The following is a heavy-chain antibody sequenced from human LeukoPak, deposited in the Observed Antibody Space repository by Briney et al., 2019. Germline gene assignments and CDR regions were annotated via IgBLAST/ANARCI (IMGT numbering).Heavy chain of an antibody. J-gene: IGHJ4*02. CDR1: GFTFSSYA. CDR2: ISGSGGST. D-gene: IGHD6-13*01. Sequence: PGGSLRLSCAASGFTFSSYAMNWVRQAPGKGLEWVSDISGSGGSTYYADSVKGRFTISRDNSKNTLYLQMNSLRAEDTAVYYCTKGTATPYSSSVRYFDYWGQGTLVTVSS. CDR3: TKGTATPYSSSVRYFDY. V-gene: IGHV3-23*01.